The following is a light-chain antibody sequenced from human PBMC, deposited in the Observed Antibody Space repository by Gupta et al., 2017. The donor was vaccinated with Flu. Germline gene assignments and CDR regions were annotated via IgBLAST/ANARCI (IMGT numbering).Light chain of an antibody. V-gene: IGLV1-44*01. CDR2: NNN. Sequence: QSVLTQPPSASGTPWPTVTISPSGSSSNIGSNSVTWHPQLPGTAPILLIDNNNQRPSGGHDRVSGSKSGTSAALAISGHQAEDEADYYCAAWDNSRNGVVFGGGTKLTVL. CDR1: SSNIGSNS. CDR3: AAWDNSRNGVV. J-gene: IGLJ2*01.